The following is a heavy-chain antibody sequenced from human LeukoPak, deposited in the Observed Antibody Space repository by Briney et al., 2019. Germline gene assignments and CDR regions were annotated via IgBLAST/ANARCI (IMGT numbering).Heavy chain of an antibody. V-gene: IGHV3-30-3*01. Sequence: GGSLRLSCAAAGFTFGSHFMHWVRQAPGKGLEWVAAISNDENNKYYADSVKGRFTISRDNSKNTLYLQMNSLRAEDTAEYYCAKAKVLLWFGESDYWGQGTLVTVSS. CDR3: AKAKVLLWFGESDY. CDR1: GFTFGSHF. D-gene: IGHD3-10*01. J-gene: IGHJ4*02. CDR2: ISNDENNK.